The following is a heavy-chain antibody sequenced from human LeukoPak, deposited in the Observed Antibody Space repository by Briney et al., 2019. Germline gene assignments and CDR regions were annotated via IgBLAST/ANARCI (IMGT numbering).Heavy chain of an antibody. V-gene: IGHV3-7*01. CDR3: ARSFSNTVRGVGDS. J-gene: IGHJ4*02. Sequence: GGSLRLSCAASGFTFSSYWMSWVRQAPGKGLEWVANIKQDGSEENYVDSVKGRFTISRDNAKNTLYLQMNSLRVEDTALYYCARSFSNTVRGVGDSWGQGTLVTVSS. CDR2: IKQDGSEE. CDR1: GFTFSSYW. D-gene: IGHD3-10*01.